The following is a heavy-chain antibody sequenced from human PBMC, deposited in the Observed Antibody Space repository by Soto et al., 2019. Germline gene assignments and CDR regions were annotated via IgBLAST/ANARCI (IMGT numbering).Heavy chain of an antibody. CDR2: IYWDDDK. Sequence: QITLKESGPTLVKPTQTLTLTCTFPGFSLSTSGVGVGWIRQPPGKALEWLALIYWDDDKRYSPSLKSRLTITKDTSKNQVVLTMTNMDPVDTATYYCARTIFGVVIMPLVADYGMDVWGQGTTVTVSS. CDR3: ARTIFGVVIMPLVADYGMDV. V-gene: IGHV2-5*02. CDR1: GFSLSTSGVG. J-gene: IGHJ6*02. D-gene: IGHD3-3*01.